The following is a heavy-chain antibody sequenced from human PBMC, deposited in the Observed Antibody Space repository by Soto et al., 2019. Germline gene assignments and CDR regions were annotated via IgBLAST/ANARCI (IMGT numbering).Heavy chain of an antibody. Sequence: GGSLRLSCAASGFTFSSYAMSWVRQAPGKGLEWVSAISGSGGSTYYADSVKGRFTISRDNSKNTLYLQMNSLRAEDTAVYYCWGVAGIYDAFDIWGQGTMVTVSS. J-gene: IGHJ3*02. CDR3: WGVAGIYDAFDI. D-gene: IGHD6-19*01. CDR1: GFTFSSYA. CDR2: ISGSGGST. V-gene: IGHV3-23*01.